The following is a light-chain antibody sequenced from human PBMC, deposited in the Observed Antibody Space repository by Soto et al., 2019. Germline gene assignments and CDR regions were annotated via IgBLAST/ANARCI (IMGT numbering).Light chain of an antibody. J-gene: IGKJ5*01. Sequence: EIVLTQSPGPLSLSPGERATLSCRASQSVSSSYLAWYQQKPGQAPRLLIYDASNRATGIPARFSGSGSGTDFTLTISSLEPEDFAVYYCQQRSNWPITLGQGTRLEIK. CDR1: QSVSSSY. CDR3: QQRSNWPIT. CDR2: DAS. V-gene: IGKV3D-20*02.